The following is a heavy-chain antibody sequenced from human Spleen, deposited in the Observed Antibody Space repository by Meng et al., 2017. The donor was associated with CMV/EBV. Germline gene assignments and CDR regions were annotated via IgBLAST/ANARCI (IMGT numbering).Heavy chain of an antibody. CDR2: ISSGGYTV. V-gene: IGHV3-11*01. CDR1: GFPFNDYY. Sequence: GESLKISCAASGFPFNDYYMIWIRQAPGKGLEWVSYISSGGYTVYYADSVRGRFTISRDNTKKSLYLQMNRLRAGDTAVNFCARDCMESPYLKNFDPWGQGTLVTVSS. J-gene: IGHJ5*02. CDR3: ARDCMESPYLKNFDP. D-gene: IGHD2-8*01.